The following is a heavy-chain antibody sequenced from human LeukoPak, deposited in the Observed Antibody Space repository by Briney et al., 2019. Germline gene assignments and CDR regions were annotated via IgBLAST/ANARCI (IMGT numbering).Heavy chain of an antibody. D-gene: IGHD4-17*01. V-gene: IGHV4-59*01. CDR1: GGSISSYY. CDR3: ARQTPGALTWYFDL. CDR2: VYYSGST. J-gene: IGHJ2*01. Sequence: PSETLSLTCTVSGGSISSYYWSWIRQPPGKGLEWIGCVYYSGSTNHNPSLKSRVTISVDTSKNQFSLKLSSVTAADTAVYYCARQTPGALTWYFDLWGRGTLVTVSS.